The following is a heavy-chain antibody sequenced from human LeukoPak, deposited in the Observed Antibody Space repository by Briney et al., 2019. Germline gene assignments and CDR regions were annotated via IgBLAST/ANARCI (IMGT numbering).Heavy chain of an antibody. D-gene: IGHD3-3*01. J-gene: IGHJ5*02. Sequence: PSETLSLTCAVYGGSFSGYYWSWIRQPQGKGLEWIGEINHSGSTNYNPSLKSRVTISVDTSKNQFSLKLSSVTAADTAVYYCARRTYYDFWSGYSNWFDPWGQGTLVTVSS. V-gene: IGHV4-34*01. CDR1: GGSFSGYY. CDR2: INHSGST. CDR3: ARRTYYDFWSGYSNWFDP.